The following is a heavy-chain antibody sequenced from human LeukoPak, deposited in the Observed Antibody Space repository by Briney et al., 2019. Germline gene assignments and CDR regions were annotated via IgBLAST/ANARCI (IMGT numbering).Heavy chain of an antibody. D-gene: IGHD2-15*01. CDR3: ARGMLCSGGSCYRYYYYGMDV. CDR2: INHSGSN. J-gene: IGHJ6*04. Sequence: AETLSLTCAVYGVSFSGYYWSWVRQPPGKGREWLGEINHSGSNNYNPSLKSRDTISEETSKKQCSLKLSSVTAADTAVYYCARGMLCSGGSCYRYYYYGMDVWGKGTPVTVSS. V-gene: IGHV4-34*01. CDR1: GVSFSGYY.